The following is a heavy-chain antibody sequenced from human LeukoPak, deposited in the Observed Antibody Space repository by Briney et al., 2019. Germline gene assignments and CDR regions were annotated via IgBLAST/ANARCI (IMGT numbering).Heavy chain of an antibody. CDR1: GFTLSNYW. CDR2: INNDGNLKTDGRDT. V-gene: IGHV3-74*01. Sequence: GGSLRLSCAASGFTLSNYWMIHWVRQVPGKGLQWVSRINNDGNLKTDGRDTGYADSVKGRFTISTDNAKNSLYLQMNSLRAEDTAVYYCASLPRIQLWLLRMDVWGKGTTVTVSS. J-gene: IGHJ6*04. CDR3: ASLPRIQLWLLRMDV. D-gene: IGHD5-18*01.